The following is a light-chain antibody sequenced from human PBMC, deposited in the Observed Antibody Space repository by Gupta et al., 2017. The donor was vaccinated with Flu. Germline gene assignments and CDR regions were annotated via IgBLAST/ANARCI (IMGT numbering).Light chain of an antibody. V-gene: IGKV1-5*03. Sequence: DIQMTQSPSTLSASVGDRVTITCRASKSISSWLAWYQQKPVKAPKLLIYKASSLESGVPSRFSGSGSGTEFTLTISSLQPDDFATYYCQQYNSYWVTFGQGTKVEIK. CDR2: KAS. CDR1: KSISSW. CDR3: QQYNSYWVT. J-gene: IGKJ1*01.